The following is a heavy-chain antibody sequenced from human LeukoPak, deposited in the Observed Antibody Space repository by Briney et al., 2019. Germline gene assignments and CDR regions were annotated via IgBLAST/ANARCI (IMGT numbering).Heavy chain of an antibody. Sequence: SETLSLTCTVSGVSISSYHWSWIRQPAGKGLEWIGRIYPSGNTNYNPSLKSRVTMSADTSKNQFSLKLSSVTAADTAVYYCARAVAVTGTQFWTGNYFDYWGQGTPVTVSS. CDR1: GVSISSYH. D-gene: IGHD6-19*01. CDR3: ARAVAVTGTQFWTGNYFDY. V-gene: IGHV4-4*07. CDR2: IYPSGNT. J-gene: IGHJ4*02.